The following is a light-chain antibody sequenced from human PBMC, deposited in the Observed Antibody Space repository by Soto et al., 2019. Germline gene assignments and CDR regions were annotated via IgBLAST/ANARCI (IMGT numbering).Light chain of an antibody. V-gene: IGLV2-11*01. Sequence: QSALTQPRSVSGSPGQSVTISCTGTSSDVGGYNYVSWYQQHPGKAPKFIIYDVSKRPSGVPDRFSGSKSGNTASLIIYGLQAEDEADYYCSSYAGSYTYVFGTGTKLTVL. CDR2: DVS. CDR3: SSYAGSYTYV. J-gene: IGLJ1*01. CDR1: SSDVGGYNY.